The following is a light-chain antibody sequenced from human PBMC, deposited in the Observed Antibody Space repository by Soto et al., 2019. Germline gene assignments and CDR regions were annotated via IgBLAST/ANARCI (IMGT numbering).Light chain of an antibody. V-gene: IGKV1-33*01. CDR1: QDISNY. CDR3: QQYDNLPYT. Sequence: DIQMTQSPSSLSASLGDRVTITCQASQDISNYLNWYQQKPGKAPKLLIYDASNLATGVPSRFSGSGSGTDFTFTISSLQPEDIATYYCQQYDNLPYTFGQGTKLEIK. CDR2: DAS. J-gene: IGKJ2*01.